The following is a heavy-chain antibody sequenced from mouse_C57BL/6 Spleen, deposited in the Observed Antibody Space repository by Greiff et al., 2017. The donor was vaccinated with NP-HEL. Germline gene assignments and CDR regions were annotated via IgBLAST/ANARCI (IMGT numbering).Heavy chain of an antibody. CDR2: INPNNGGT. CDR1: GYTFTDYN. CDR3: ARRMVTTRFAY. J-gene: IGHJ3*01. Sequence: VQLQQSGPELVKPGASVKIPCKASGYTFTDYNMDWVKQSHGKSLEWIGDINPNNGGTIYNQKFKGKATLTVDKSSSTAYMELRSLTSEDTAVYYCARRMVTTRFAYWGQGTLVTVSA. V-gene: IGHV1-18*01. D-gene: IGHD2-2*01.